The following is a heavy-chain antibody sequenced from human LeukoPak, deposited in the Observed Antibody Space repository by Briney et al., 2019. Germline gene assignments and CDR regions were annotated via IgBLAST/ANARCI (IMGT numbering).Heavy chain of an antibody. CDR3: ARDLIVVVGNYYYGMDV. Sequence: PGGSLRLSCAASGFTFSSYAMHWVRQAPGKGLEYVSAISSNGGSTYYANSVKGRFTISRDNSKNTLYLQMGSLRAEDMAVYYCARDLIVVVGNYYYGMDVWGQGTTVTVSS. D-gene: IGHD3-22*01. J-gene: IGHJ6*02. CDR2: ISSNGGST. CDR1: GFTFSSYA. V-gene: IGHV3-64*01.